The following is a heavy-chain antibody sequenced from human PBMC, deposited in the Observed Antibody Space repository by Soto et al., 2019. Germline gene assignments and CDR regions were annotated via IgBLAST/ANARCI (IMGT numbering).Heavy chain of an antibody. CDR1: GFTFSSYG. CDR3: ARDGAAAGTGDWFDP. D-gene: IGHD6-13*01. Sequence: QVQLVESGGGVVQPGRSLRLSCAASGFTFSSYGMHWVRQAPGKGLEWVAVIWYDGSNKYYADSVKGRFTISRDNSKNTLYLQMNSLRAEDTAVYYCARDGAAAGTGDWFDPWGQGTLVTVSS. V-gene: IGHV3-33*01. J-gene: IGHJ5*02. CDR2: IWYDGSNK.